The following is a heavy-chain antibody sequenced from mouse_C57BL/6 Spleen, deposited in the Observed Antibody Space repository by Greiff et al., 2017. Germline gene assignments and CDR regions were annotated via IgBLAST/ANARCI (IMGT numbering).Heavy chain of an antibody. CDR3: ARSGGSTPLDY. CDR2: IDPSDSET. D-gene: IGHD1-1*01. J-gene: IGHJ2*01. CDR1: GYTFTSYW. Sequence: QVQLQQPGAELVRPGSSVKLSCKASGYTFTSYWMHWVKQRPIQGLEWIGNIDPSDSETHYNQKFKDKATLTVDKSSSKAYMQLSSLTSEDSAVYYCARSGGSTPLDYWGQGTTLTVSS. V-gene: IGHV1-52*01.